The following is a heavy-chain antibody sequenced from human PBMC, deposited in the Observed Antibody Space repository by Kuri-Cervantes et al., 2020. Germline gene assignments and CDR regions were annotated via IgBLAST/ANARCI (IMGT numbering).Heavy chain of an antibody. V-gene: IGHV3-30*04. D-gene: IGHD1-26*01. CDR2: ISYDGSNK. CDR1: GFTFNTYA. J-gene: IGHJ3*02. CDR3: AKDHRSGSYYEAFDM. Sequence: GGSLRLSCAASGFTFNTYAVHWVRQAPGKGLEWVALISYDGSNKYYADSVKGRFTISRDNSKNTLYLQMSSLRAEDTAVYYCAKDHRSGSYYEAFDMWGQGTMVTVSS.